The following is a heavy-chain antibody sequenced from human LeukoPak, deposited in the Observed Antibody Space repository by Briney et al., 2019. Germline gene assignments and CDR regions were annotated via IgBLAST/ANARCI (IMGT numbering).Heavy chain of an antibody. V-gene: IGHV4-4*07. CDR2: IYTSGST. CDR3: AGAESTVNVFDI. Sequence: SSETLSLTCSVSNDSMISYHWRWIRPSAEKGLEWIGRIYTSGSTDYNPCLRSRVTISVDTAKNQFSLKLRSVTAGHTAVYYCAGAESTVNVFDIWGQGTIVTVSS. J-gene: IGHJ3*02. D-gene: IGHD3-10*02. CDR1: NDSMISYH.